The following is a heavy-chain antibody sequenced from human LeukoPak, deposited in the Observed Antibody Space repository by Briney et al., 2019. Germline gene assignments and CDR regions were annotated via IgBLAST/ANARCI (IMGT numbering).Heavy chain of an antibody. CDR1: GGPISISY. CDR2: IYYSGST. CDR3: ARVGRRGYYFDY. D-gene: IGHD3-10*01. Sequence: SETLSLTCTVSGGPISISYWSWIRQPPGKGLEWIGYIYYSGSTTYNPSLKSRVTLSVDTSKNQFSLKLSSVTAADTAVYHCARVGRRGYYFDYWGQGTLVTVSS. V-gene: IGHV4-59*01. J-gene: IGHJ4*02.